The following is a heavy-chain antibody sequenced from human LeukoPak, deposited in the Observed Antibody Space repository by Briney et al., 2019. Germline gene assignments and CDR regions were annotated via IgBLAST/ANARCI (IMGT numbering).Heavy chain of an antibody. J-gene: IGHJ4*02. D-gene: IGHD2-2*01. Sequence: GGSLRLSCAASGFTFSSYSMNWVRQAPGKGLEWVSHISSSSSTIYYADSVKGRFTISRGNAKNSLYLQMNGLRDEDTAVYYCASGVVPAAMPGYFDYWGQGTLVTVSS. CDR1: GFTFSSYS. V-gene: IGHV3-48*02. CDR2: ISSSSSTI. CDR3: ASGVVPAAMPGYFDY.